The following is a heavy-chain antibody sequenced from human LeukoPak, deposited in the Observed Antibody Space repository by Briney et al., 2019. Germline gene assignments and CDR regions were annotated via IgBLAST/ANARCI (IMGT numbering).Heavy chain of an antibody. Sequence: SGGSLGLSCAASGFTFSSYSMNWVRQAPGKGLEWVSSISSSSSYIYYADSVKGRFTISRDNAKNSLYLQMNSLRAEDTAVYYCATEMTTVTLEDYWGQGTLVTVSS. CDR3: ATEMTTVTLEDY. CDR2: ISSSSSYI. J-gene: IGHJ4*02. D-gene: IGHD4-17*01. V-gene: IGHV3-21*01. CDR1: GFTFSSYS.